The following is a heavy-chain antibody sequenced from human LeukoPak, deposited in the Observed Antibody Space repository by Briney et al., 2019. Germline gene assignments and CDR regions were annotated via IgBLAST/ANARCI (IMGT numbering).Heavy chain of an antibody. CDR1: GGSISSHY. D-gene: IGHD3-3*01. Sequence: PSETLSLTCTVSGGSISSHYWSWIRQPPGKGLDWIGYIYYSGSTNYNPSLESRVTISVDTSKNQFSLKLSSVTAADTAVYYCARERAARDYDFWSGYYGSYYYYYMDVWGKGTTVTVSS. J-gene: IGHJ6*03. CDR2: IYYSGST. V-gene: IGHV4-59*11. CDR3: ARERAARDYDFWSGYYGSYYYYYMDV.